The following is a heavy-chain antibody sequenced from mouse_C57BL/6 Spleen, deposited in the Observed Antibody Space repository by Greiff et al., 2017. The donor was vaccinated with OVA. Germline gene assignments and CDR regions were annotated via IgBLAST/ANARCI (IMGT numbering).Heavy chain of an antibody. Sequence: EVKLVESGPGLVKPSQSLSLTCSVTGYSITSGYYWNWIRQFPGNKLEWMGYISYDGSNNYNPSLKNRISITRDTSKNQFFLKLNSVTTEDTATYDCAREGWLLRDYFDYWGQGTTLTVSS. D-gene: IGHD2-3*01. V-gene: IGHV3-6*01. CDR3: AREGWLLRDYFDY. CDR1: GYSITSGYY. J-gene: IGHJ2*01. CDR2: ISYDGSN.